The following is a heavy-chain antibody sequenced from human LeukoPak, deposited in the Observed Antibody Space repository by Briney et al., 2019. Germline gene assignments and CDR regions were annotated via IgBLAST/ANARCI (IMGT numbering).Heavy chain of an antibody. CDR1: GYTFTSYG. V-gene: IGHV1-18*01. J-gene: IGHJ4*02. CDR3: ARAYDFWSGYPSGDY. D-gene: IGHD3-3*01. CDR2: ISAYNGNT. Sequence: ASVKVSCKASGYTFTSYGISWVRQAPGQGPEWTGWISAYNGNTNYAQKLQGRVTMTTDTSTSTAYMELRSLRSDDTAVYYCARAYDFWSGYPSGDYWGQGTLVTVSS.